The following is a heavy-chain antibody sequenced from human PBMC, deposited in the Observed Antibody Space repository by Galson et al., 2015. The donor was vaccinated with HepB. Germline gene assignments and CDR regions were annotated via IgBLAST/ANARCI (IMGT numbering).Heavy chain of an antibody. V-gene: IGHV3-30*04. CDR2: ISYDGSNK. Sequence: SLRLSCAASGFTFSSYAMHWVRQAPGKGLEWVAVISYDGSNKYYADSVKGRFTISRDNSKNTLYLQMNSLRAEDKAVYYCARDPLSYSSGWYEGYWGQGTLVTVSS. J-gene: IGHJ4*02. CDR3: ARDPLSYSSGWYEGY. CDR1: GFTFSSYA. D-gene: IGHD6-19*01.